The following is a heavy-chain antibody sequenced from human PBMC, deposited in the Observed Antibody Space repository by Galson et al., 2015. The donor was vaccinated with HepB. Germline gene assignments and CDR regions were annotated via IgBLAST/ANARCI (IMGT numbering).Heavy chain of an antibody. J-gene: IGHJ6*02. CDR3: ARIDYAMGYYYGMDV. CDR1: GYTFTSYG. Sequence: SVKVSCKASGYTFTSYGISWVRQAPGQGLEWMGWISAYNGNTNYAQKLQGRVTMTTDTSTSTAYMELRGLRSDDTAVYYCARIDYAMGYYYGMDVWGQGTTVTVSS. V-gene: IGHV1-18*04. D-gene: IGHD4/OR15-4a*01. CDR2: ISAYNGNT.